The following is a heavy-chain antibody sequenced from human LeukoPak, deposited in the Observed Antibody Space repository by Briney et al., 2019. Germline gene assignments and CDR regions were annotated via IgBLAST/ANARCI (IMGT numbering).Heavy chain of an antibody. V-gene: IGHV3-23*01. CDR2: ISGSGRST. J-gene: IGHJ4*02. CDR1: GFTFSSYA. CDR3: AHGTMYQLDY. D-gene: IGHD2-2*01. Sequence: PGGSLRLSCAASGFTFSSYAMTWVRQAPGKGLEWVSAISGSGRSTYFADSVKGRFSISRDNSKNSLYLQMNSLRAEDTAVYYCAHGTMYQLDYWGQGTLVTVSS.